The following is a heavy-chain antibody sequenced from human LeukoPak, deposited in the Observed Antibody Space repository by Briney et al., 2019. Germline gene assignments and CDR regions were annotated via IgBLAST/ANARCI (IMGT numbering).Heavy chain of an antibody. Sequence: SETLSLTCTVSGYSISSGYYWGWIRQPPGKGLGWIGSTDHSGSTNDNPSLKSRVTVSVDTSKNQFSLKLSSVTAADTAVYYCARVPHCTSTSCYVGGYHMDVWGKGTTVTVSS. J-gene: IGHJ6*03. CDR3: ARVPHCTSTSCYVGGYHMDV. V-gene: IGHV4-38-2*02. D-gene: IGHD2-2*01. CDR1: GYSISSGYY. CDR2: TDHSGST.